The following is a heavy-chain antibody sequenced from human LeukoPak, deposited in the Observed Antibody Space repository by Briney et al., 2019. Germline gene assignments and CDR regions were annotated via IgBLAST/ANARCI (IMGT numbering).Heavy chain of an antibody. Sequence: PSETLSLTCAVYGGSFSGYHWTWIRQSPGKGLEWIGDINPSGSTYYNPSLKSRLTISVDTSKNQFSLKLRSVTAADTAVYYCARGRHDITMIVVVMTSVSHYLDVWGKGTTVTVS. D-gene: IGHD3-22*01. J-gene: IGHJ6*03. CDR3: ARGRHDITMIVVVMTSVSHYLDV. CDR1: GGSFSGYH. CDR2: INPSGST. V-gene: IGHV4-34*01.